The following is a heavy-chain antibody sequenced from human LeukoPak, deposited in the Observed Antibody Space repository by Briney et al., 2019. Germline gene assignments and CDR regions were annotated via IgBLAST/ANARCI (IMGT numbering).Heavy chain of an antibody. Sequence: PGGSLRLSCAASGFTFRNYWMSWVRQAPGKGLEWVANIKQDASEEYYVDSVKGRFTISRDNAKNSLSLQMNSLRAEDTAVYYCARIGRDEYSFYLAFDIWGQGTMVTVSS. CDR3: ARIGRDEYSFYLAFDI. D-gene: IGHD6-6*01. J-gene: IGHJ3*02. V-gene: IGHV3-7*03. CDR2: IKQDASEE. CDR1: GFTFRNYW.